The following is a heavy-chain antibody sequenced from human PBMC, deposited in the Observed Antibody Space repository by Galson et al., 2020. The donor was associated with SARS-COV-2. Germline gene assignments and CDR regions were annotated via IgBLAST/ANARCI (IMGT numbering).Heavy chain of an antibody. CDR1: GFTFRTYW. CDR3: ARDSYYDILTGPLYHYGMDV. Sequence: QLGESLKISCAASGFTFRTYWMSWVRQAPGKGLEWVANIRQDGSEKYYVDSVKGRFTISRDNAKNSLYLQMNSLRAEDTAVYYCARDSYYDILTGPLYHYGMDVWGQGTTVTVSS. CDR2: IRQDGSEK. V-gene: IGHV3-7*01. J-gene: IGHJ6*02. D-gene: IGHD3-9*01.